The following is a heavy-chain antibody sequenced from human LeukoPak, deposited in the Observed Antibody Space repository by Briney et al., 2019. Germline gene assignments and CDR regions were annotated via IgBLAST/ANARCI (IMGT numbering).Heavy chain of an antibody. CDR3: ARESFIAAAGNGYNWFDP. J-gene: IGHJ5*02. CDR1: VGSFSGYY. D-gene: IGHD6-13*01. Sequence: SETLSLTCAVYVGSFSGYYWSWISQPPRKRLESTAQITQCARPNYNPPLKSRVTISVDTSKNQFSLKLRSVTAADTAVYYCARESFIAAAGNGYNWFDPWGQGTLVTVSA. CDR2: ITQCARP. V-gene: IGHV4-34*01.